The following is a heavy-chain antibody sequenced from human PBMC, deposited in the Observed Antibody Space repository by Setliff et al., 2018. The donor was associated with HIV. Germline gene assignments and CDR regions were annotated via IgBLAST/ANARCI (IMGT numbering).Heavy chain of an antibody. D-gene: IGHD6-19*01. Sequence: PSETLSLTCSVSGDSITSHYWSWIRQPPGKGLEWIGYIYFTGSTNYNPSLKSRVTISVDTSKNQFSPKLSSVTAADTAVYYCARLFRWLQFPDRFDSWGQGALVTVSS. CDR2: IYFTGST. J-gene: IGHJ4*02. V-gene: IGHV4-59*11. CDR3: ARLFRWLQFPDRFDS. CDR1: GDSITSHY.